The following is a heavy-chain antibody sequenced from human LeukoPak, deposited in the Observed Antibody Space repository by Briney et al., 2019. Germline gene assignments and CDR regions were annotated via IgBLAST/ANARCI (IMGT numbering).Heavy chain of an antibody. D-gene: IGHD6-19*01. Sequence: GGSLRLSSAASGFTFSSYAMHWVRQAPGKGLEYVSAISSNGGSTYYANSVKGRFTISRDNSKNTLYLQMGSLRAEDMAVYSCARDRFHDPVADYYYYYGMDVWGQGTTVTVSS. V-gene: IGHV3-64*01. CDR3: ARDRFHDPVADYYYYYGMDV. J-gene: IGHJ6*02. CDR2: ISSNGGST. CDR1: GFTFSSYA.